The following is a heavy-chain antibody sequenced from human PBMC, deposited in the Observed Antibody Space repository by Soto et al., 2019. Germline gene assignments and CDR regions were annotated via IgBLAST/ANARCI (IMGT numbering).Heavy chain of an antibody. CDR3: ASRIAAAGAEYFQH. J-gene: IGHJ1*01. D-gene: IGHD6-13*01. V-gene: IGHV4-31*03. CDR1: GGSISSGGYY. Sequence: QVQLQESGPGLVKPSQTLSLTCTVSGGSISSGGYYWSWIRQHPGKGLEWIGYIYYSGSTYYNPSLKSRVTISVDTSKNQYSLKLRSVTAADTAVYYCASRIAAAGAEYFQHWGQGTLVTVSS. CDR2: IYYSGST.